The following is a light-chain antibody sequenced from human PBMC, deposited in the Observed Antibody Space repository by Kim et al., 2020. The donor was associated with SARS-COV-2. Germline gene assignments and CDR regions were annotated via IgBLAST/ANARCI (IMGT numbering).Light chain of an antibody. J-gene: IGKJ2*03. CDR3: QQYYSTPPS. V-gene: IGKV4-1*01. CDR2: WAS. Sequence: SATLNCKSSQTVLYNANNKNYLAWDQQKPGQAPKLLIYWASIRESGVSDRFSGSGSETDFTLTISSLQAEDVAVYYCQQYYSTPPSFGQGTKLEI. CDR1: QTVLYNANNKNY.